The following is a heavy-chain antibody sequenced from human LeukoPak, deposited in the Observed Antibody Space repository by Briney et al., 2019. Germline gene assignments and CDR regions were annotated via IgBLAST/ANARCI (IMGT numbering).Heavy chain of an antibody. D-gene: IGHD3-10*01. J-gene: IGHJ6*02. V-gene: IGHV1-3*01. CDR1: GYTFTSYA. Sequence: GASVKVSCKAPGYTFTSYAMHWVRQAPGQRLEWMGWINAGNGNTKYSQKFQGRVTITRDTSASTAYMELSSLRSEDTAVYYCARVDSLWFGELFQTQYGMDVWGQGTTVTVSS. CDR2: INAGNGNT. CDR3: ARVDSLWFGELFQTQYGMDV.